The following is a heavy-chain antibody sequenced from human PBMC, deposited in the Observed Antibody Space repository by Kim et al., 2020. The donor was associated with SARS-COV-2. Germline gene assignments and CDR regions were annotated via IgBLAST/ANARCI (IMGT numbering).Heavy chain of an antibody. V-gene: IGHV3-66*01. D-gene: IGHD6-13*01. Sequence: GGSLRLSCAASGFTVSSNYMSWVRQAPGKGLEWVSVIYSGGSTYYADSVKGRFTISRDNSKNTLYLQMNSLRAEDTAVYYCARANSSSWGTLIYYYYGMDVWGQGTTVTVSS. CDR2: IYSGGST. CDR1: GFTVSSNY. CDR3: ARANSSSWGTLIYYYYGMDV. J-gene: IGHJ6*02.